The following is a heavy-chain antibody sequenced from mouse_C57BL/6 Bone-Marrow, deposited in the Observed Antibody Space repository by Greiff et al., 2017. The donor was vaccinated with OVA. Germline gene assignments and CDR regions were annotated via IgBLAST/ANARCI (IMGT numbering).Heavy chain of an antibody. CDR2: IHPNSGST. CDR1: GYTFTSYW. V-gene: IGHV1-64*01. Sequence: QVQLQQPGAELVKPGASVKLSCKASGYTFTSYWMHWVKQRPGQGLEWIGMIHPNSGSTNYNEKFKSKATLTVDKSSSTAYMQLSSLTSEDAAVYYCASFNWEQFAYWGQGTLVTVSA. CDR3: ASFNWEQFAY. D-gene: IGHD4-1*01. J-gene: IGHJ3*01.